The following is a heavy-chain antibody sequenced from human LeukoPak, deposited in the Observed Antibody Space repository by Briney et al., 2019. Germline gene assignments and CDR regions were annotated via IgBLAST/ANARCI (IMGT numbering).Heavy chain of an antibody. CDR2: IFYSGST. CDR3: ARERYFDWFHIGGFDY. D-gene: IGHD3-9*01. V-gene: IGHV4-61*01. J-gene: IGHJ4*02. Sequence: SETLSLTCTVSGGFVSSSSYYWSWIRQPLGKGLEWIGYIFYSGSTNYNPSLKSRVTISVDTSKNQFSLKLSSVTAADTAVYYCARERYFDWFHIGGFDYWGQGTLVTVSS. CDR1: GGFVSSSSYY.